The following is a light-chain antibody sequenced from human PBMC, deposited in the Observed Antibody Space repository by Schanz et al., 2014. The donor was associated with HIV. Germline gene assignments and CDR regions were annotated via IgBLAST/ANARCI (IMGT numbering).Light chain of an antibody. J-gene: IGLJ3*02. CDR2: DNN. Sequence: QSVLTQPPSVSAAPGQKVTISCSGSSSNIGNNYVSWYQELPGTAPKLLIYDNNKRPSGIPDRFSGSKSGTSATLGITELQTGDEADYFCGTWDTSLSAWVFGGGTKVTVL. CDR1: SSNIGNNY. V-gene: IGLV1-51*01. CDR3: GTWDTSLSAWV.